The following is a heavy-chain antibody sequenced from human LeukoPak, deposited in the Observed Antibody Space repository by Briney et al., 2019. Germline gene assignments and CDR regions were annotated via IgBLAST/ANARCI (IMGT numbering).Heavy chain of an antibody. CDR3: ARGGGYVDY. D-gene: IGHD3-16*01. V-gene: IGHV1-18*01. J-gene: IGHJ4*02. CDR2: IRGYNGNK. Sequence: ASVKVSCKASGYTFSRHGISWVRQAPGHGLEWIGWIRGYNGNKDYAQKPQGRVTMTTDTSTSTAYMELRSLTSDDTAVYYCARGGGYVDYWGQGILVTVSS. CDR1: GYTFSRHG.